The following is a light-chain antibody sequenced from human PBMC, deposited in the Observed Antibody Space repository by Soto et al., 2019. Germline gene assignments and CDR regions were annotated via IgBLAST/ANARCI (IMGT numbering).Light chain of an antibody. CDR3: CSYAGSYTWV. CDR2: EVT. J-gene: IGLJ3*02. CDR1: SSDIATYDL. V-gene: IGLV2-11*01. Sequence: QSALTQPASVSGSLGQSITISCTGTSSDIATYDLVSWYQQHPGKAPQLMIYEVTNRPSGVPDRFSGSKSGNTASLTISGLQAEDEADYYCCSYAGSYTWVFGGGTKLTVL.